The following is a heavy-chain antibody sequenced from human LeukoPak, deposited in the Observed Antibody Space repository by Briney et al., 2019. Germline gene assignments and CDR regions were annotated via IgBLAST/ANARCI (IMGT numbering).Heavy chain of an antibody. Sequence: ASVTVSCKASGYTFTSYDINWVRQATGQGLEWMGWMNPNSGNTGYAQKYQGRVTITRNTSISTAYMQLSSLRSEDTAVYYCAKDGTTVTTGRGYFDYWGQGALVTVSS. J-gene: IGHJ4*02. V-gene: IGHV1-8*03. CDR1: GYTFTSYD. CDR3: AKDGTTVTTGRGYFDY. CDR2: MNPNSGNT. D-gene: IGHD4-17*01.